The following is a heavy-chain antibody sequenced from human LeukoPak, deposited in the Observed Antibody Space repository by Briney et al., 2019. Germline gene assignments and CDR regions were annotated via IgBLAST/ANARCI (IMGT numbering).Heavy chain of an antibody. CDR3: AKDVGLDFDSSGYYSPYFDY. J-gene: IGHJ4*02. CDR1: GFTFDDYA. V-gene: IGHV3-9*01. D-gene: IGHD3-22*01. Sequence: QSGGSLRLSCAASGFTFDDYAMHWVRQAPGKGLEWVSGISWNSGSIGYADSVKGRFTISRDNAKNSLYLQMNSLRAEDTALYYCAKDVGLDFDSSGYYSPYFDYWGQGTLVTVSS. CDR2: ISWNSGSI.